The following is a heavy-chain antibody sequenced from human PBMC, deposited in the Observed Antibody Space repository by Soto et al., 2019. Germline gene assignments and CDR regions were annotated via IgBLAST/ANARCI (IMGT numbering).Heavy chain of an antibody. J-gene: IGHJ4*02. CDR2: ISWKRGSI. V-gene: IGHV3-9*01. D-gene: IGHD2-8*01. CDR3: AKAPDIVLMVYAPNFDY. CDR1: GFTFDDYS. Sequence: GGSPRLSCAASGFTFDDYSMHWVRPAPGKGLGGGPGISWKRGSIGFGGSWNGPFTISRDNAKNPPYLQIKSLGAEDTALFFFAKAPDIVLMVYAPNFDYWGQETLVTVPS.